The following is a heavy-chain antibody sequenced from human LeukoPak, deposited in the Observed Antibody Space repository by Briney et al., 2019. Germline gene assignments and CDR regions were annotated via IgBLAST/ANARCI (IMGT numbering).Heavy chain of an antibody. CDR1: GGSFSGYY. J-gene: IGHJ4*02. Sequence: SETLSLTCAVYGGSFSGYYWSWIRQPPGKGLEWIGEINHSGSTNYNPSLKSRVTISVDTSKNQFSLKLCSVTAADTAVYYCARRSPYSTGWSSYFDYWGQGALVTVSS. CDR3: ARRSPYSTGWSSYFDY. V-gene: IGHV4-34*01. CDR2: INHSGST. D-gene: IGHD6-19*01.